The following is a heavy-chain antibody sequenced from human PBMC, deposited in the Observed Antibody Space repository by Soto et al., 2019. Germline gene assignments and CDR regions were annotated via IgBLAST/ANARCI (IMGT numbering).Heavy chain of an antibody. D-gene: IGHD6-13*01. CDR2: ITGIVGNT. Sequence: EVQVLESGGGLVQPGGSLRLSCAASGFTYSNYAMSWVRQAPGKGLEWVSTITGIVGNTYYADSVKGRFTISRDNSKNPLFLQMNSLRAEDTAMYYCAKSSLLHAFDYWGQGTLVTVSS. CDR3: AKSSLLHAFDY. J-gene: IGHJ4*02. CDR1: GFTYSNYA. V-gene: IGHV3-23*01.